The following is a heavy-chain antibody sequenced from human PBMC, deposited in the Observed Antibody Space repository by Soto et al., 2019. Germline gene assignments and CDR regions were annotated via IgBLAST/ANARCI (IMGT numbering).Heavy chain of an antibody. D-gene: IGHD3-3*01. CDR3: AHRVLRSVFGLVTTTAIYFDF. J-gene: IGHJ4*02. CDR2: ISWDDDK. V-gene: IGHV2-5*02. Sequence: QITLNESGPTQVKPRQTLTLTCTFSGFSLTTSGVGVGWIRQSPGKAPEWLAVISWDDDKRYSPYLKSRLTITNDTTRFHVALTMANLDHTETATYYCAHRVLRSVFGLVTTTAIYFDFWGQGTPVAVSS. CDR1: GFSLTTSGVG.